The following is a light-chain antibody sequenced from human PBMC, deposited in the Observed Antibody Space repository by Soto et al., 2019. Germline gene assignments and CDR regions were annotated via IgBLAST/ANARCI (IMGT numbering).Light chain of an antibody. V-gene: IGKV3-11*01. Sequence: EFVLTQSPATLSLSPGERAILSCRASQSVAGSLAWYQQKPGQAPRLLIYDISTRAAAIPARFSGSGSGTDFTLTVSSPEPEDFALYYCQQRSNRITFGQGTRLEIK. CDR3: QQRSNRIT. CDR2: DIS. CDR1: QSVAGS. J-gene: IGKJ5*01.